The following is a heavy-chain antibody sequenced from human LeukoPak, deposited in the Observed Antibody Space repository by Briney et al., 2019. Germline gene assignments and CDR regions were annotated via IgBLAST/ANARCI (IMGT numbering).Heavy chain of an antibody. V-gene: IGHV3-21*01. CDR3: AILDRAMVHY. CDR2: ISSSSSYI. D-gene: IGHD5-18*01. J-gene: IGHJ4*02. Sequence: TGGSLRLSCAASGFTSSSYSMNWVRQAPGKGLEWVSSISSSSSYIYYADSAKGRFTISRDNAKNSLYLQMNSLRAEDTAVYYCAILDRAMVHYWGQGTLVTVSS. CDR1: GFTSSSYS.